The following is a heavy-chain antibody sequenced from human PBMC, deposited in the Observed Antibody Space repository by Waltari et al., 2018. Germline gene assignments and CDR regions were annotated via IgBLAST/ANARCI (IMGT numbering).Heavy chain of an antibody. V-gene: IGHV3-23*01. Sequence: EVQMLQSGGGVVQPGGSLRLPCAASGFSFNSYAMSWVRQGPGKGLEYVAGISGDSSSTLYADSVKGRFTVSRDNFRSTLFLQMSSLTVDDTAVYYCASGTYRLGDYWGQGTRATVSS. CDR1: GFSFNSYA. CDR3: ASGTYRLGDY. CDR2: ISGDSSST. J-gene: IGHJ4*02. D-gene: IGHD1-26*01.